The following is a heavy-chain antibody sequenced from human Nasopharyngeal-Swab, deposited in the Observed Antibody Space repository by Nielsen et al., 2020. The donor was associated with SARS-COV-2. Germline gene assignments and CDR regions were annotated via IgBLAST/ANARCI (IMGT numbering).Heavy chain of an antibody. Sequence: GGSLRLSCAASGFTFDDYAMHWVRQAPGKGLEWVSGTSWYSGSIGYADSVKGRFTISRDNAKNSLYLQMNSLRAEDTALYYCAKLWGYCSGGSCYDAEYFQHWGQGTLVTVSS. V-gene: IGHV3-9*01. CDR1: GFTFDDYA. CDR3: AKLWGYCSGGSCYDAEYFQH. D-gene: IGHD2-15*01. CDR2: TSWYSGSI. J-gene: IGHJ1*01.